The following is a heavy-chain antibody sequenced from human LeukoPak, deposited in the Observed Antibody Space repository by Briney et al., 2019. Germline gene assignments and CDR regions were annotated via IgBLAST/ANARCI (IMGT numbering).Heavy chain of an antibody. D-gene: IGHD2-15*01. V-gene: IGHV3-30*18. CDR2: ISSDGTKK. CDR1: GCRFSDYG. CDR3: AKRRDYCSGGSCYSLDY. J-gene: IGHJ4*02. Sequence: PGGSLRLSCAASGCRFSDYGMHWVRQAPGRGLEWVAVISSDGTKKAYADSVKGRFTISRDNSENTLYLQMSSLRAEDTAVYYCAKRRDYCSGGSCYSLDYWGQGTLVTVSS.